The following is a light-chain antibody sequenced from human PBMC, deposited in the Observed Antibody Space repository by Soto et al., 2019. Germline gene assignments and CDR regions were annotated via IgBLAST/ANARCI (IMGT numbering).Light chain of an antibody. J-gene: IGLJ3*02. CDR2: GNS. CDR3: QSYASSLRGWV. CDR1: SSNIGAGYD. Sequence: QSVLTQPPSVSGAPGQRVTISCTGSSSNIGAGYDVHWYQQLPGTAPKLLIYGNSNRPSGVPDRFSGSKSGTSASLAITGRRAEDEADYYCQSYASSLRGWVFGGGTKLTVL. V-gene: IGLV1-40*01.